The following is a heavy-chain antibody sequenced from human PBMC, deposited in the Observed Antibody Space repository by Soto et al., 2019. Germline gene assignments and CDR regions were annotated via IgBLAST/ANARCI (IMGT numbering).Heavy chain of an antibody. CDR1: GGTFSSYA. CDR2: IIPIFGTA. D-gene: IGHD2-15*01. CDR3: ARERQDIVVVVAAQGGAFDI. Sequence: QVQLVQSGAEVKKPGSSVKVSCKASGGTFSSYAISWVRQAPGQGLEWMGGIIPIFGTANYAQKFQGRVTITADESTGTAYMELSSLRSEDTAVYYCARERQDIVVVVAAQGGAFDIWGQGTMVTVSS. J-gene: IGHJ3*02. V-gene: IGHV1-69*01.